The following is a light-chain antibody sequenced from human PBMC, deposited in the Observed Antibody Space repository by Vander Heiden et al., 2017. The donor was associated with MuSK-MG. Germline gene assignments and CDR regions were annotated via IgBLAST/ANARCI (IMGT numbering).Light chain of an antibody. Sequence: DSQMTQSPSSLSASVGDRVTITCRASQSIRMYLNWYQQKPGKAPQLLIYAASNLESGVPSRFSGSGSGTDFTLTISRLQPEDFATYYWQQCYTSKTFGQGTKVEIK. CDR2: AAS. V-gene: IGKV1-39*01. CDR1: QSIRMY. CDR3: QQCYTSKT. J-gene: IGKJ1*01.